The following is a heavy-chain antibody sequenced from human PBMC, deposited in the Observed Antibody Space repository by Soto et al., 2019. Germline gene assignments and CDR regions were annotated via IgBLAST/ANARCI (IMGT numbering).Heavy chain of an antibody. Sequence: SETLSLTCAVYGGSLSGYYWNWIRQPPGKGLEWIGGINNSANTHHNPSLKSRVTLSLDTSKNQFSLRLTSVTAADTAVYYCARGQRFSDSFDPWGQGTLVTVSS. J-gene: IGHJ5*02. CDR2: INNSANT. CDR3: ARGQRFSDSFDP. V-gene: IGHV4-34*01. D-gene: IGHD3-3*01. CDR1: GGSLSGYY.